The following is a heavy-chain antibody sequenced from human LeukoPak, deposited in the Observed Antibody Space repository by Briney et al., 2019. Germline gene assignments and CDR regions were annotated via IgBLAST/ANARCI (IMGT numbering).Heavy chain of an antibody. J-gene: IGHJ4*02. CDR1: GGSISSSSYY. CDR3: ARHPYSSSWYGFYYFDY. D-gene: IGHD6-13*01. V-gene: IGHV4-39*01. CDR2: IYYSGST. Sequence: SETLSLTCTVSGGSISSSSYYWGWIRQPPGKGLEWIGSIYYSGSTYYNPSLKSRVTISVDTSKNQFSLKLSSVTAADTAVYYCARHPYSSSWYGFYYFDYWGQGTLATVSS.